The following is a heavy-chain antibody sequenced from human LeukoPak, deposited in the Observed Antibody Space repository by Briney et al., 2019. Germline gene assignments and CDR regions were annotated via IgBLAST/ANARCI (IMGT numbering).Heavy chain of an antibody. CDR3: AKDPYYYDSSGYY. J-gene: IGHJ4*02. D-gene: IGHD3-22*01. Sequence: GGSLRLSCAASGFTVSSNYMSWVRQAPGKGLEWVSVIYSGGSTYYADSVKGRFTISRDNSKNTLYLQMNSLRAEDTAVYYCAKDPYYYDSSGYYWGQGTLVTVSS. CDR1: GFTVSSNY. V-gene: IGHV3-53*01. CDR2: IYSGGST.